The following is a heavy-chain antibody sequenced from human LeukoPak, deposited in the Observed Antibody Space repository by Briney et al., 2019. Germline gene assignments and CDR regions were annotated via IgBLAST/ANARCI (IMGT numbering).Heavy chain of an antibody. V-gene: IGHV3-11*04. CDR3: ARDRTYQLLHGFDP. CDR1: GFTFSDYY. Sequence: GXSLRLSCAASGFTFSDYYMSWIRQAPGKGLEWVSYISSSGSTIYYAVSVKGRFTISRDNAKNSLYLQMNSLRAEDTAVYYCARDRTYQLLHGFDPWGQGTLVTVSS. J-gene: IGHJ5*02. CDR2: ISSSGSTI. D-gene: IGHD2-2*01.